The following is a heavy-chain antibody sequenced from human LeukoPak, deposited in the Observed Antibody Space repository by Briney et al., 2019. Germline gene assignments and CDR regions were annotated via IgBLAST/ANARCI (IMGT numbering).Heavy chain of an antibody. V-gene: IGHV3-35*01. CDR3: VRGLGRITMIVVVITHAFDI. D-gene: IGHD3-22*01. CDR2: VSWNGSRT. J-gene: IGHJ3*02. Sequence: WGSLTLSCAASGFTFSNSDMNWLHQAPGKGLEWVSGVSWNGSRTHYAGPVRGRIIISRDNSRNILYLQTNSLRAEDTAVYYCVRGLGRITMIVVVITHAFDIWGQGTMVTVSS. CDR1: GFTFSNSD.